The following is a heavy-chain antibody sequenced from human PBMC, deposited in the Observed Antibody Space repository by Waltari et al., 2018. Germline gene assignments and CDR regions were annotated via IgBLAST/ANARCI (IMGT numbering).Heavy chain of an antibody. D-gene: IGHD6-6*01. CDR1: GFNFGRYW. V-gene: IGHV3-74*01. Sequence: EVQLVESGGGLVQPGGSLRLSCAASGFNFGRYWMHWVRQAPGKGLGGVSRSKNDGSSTTYADSVKGRFTISRDNAKNTLDLQLNSLRAEDTAVYFCARRSTSSAPYFFDYWGQGTLVTVSS. J-gene: IGHJ4*02. CDR2: SKNDGSST. CDR3: ARRSTSSAPYFFDY.